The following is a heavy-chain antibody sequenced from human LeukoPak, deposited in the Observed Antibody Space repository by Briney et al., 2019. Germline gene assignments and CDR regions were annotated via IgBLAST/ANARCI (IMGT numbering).Heavy chain of an antibody. CDR2: IRSKAYGGTT. CDR3: TSHVLRYFDWLLDPFDI. J-gene: IGHJ3*02. D-gene: IGHD3-9*01. V-gene: IGHV3-49*04. Sequence: GRSLRLSCAASGFTFSSYGMHWVRQAPGKGLEWVGFIRSKAYGGTTEYAASVKGRFTISRDDSKSIAYLQMNSLKTEDTAVYYCTSHVLRYFDWLLDPFDIWGQGTMVTVSS. CDR1: GFTFSSYG.